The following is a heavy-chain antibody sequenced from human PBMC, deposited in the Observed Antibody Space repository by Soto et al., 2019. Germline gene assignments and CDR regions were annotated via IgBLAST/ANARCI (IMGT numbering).Heavy chain of an antibody. J-gene: IGHJ5*02. CDR1: GGSISSYD. D-gene: IGHD3-22*01. V-gene: IGHV4-59*01. Sequence: SETLSLTCTVSGGSISSYDWSWIRQPPGKGLEWIGYIYYSGSTNYNPSLKSRVTISVDTSKNQFSLKLSSVTAADTAVYYCARVPDSRDYYDSSGFWFDPWGQGTLVTVSS. CDR3: ARVPDSRDYYDSSGFWFDP. CDR2: IYYSGST.